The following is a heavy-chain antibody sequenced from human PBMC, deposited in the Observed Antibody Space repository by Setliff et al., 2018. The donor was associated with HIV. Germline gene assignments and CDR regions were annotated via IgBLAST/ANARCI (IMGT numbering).Heavy chain of an antibody. Sequence: ASVKVSCKASGYTFTSYGVSWVRQAPGQGLEWMGLISGYNGWTRYPQKFQGRVTMTTDTSTSTVYMELTSLTSDDTAVYYCARWLDDNSEGSYYHYMDVWGNGASVTVSS. CDR1: GYTFTSYG. V-gene: IGHV1-18*01. D-gene: IGHD6-25*01. CDR3: ARWLDDNSEGSYYHYMDV. J-gene: IGHJ6*03. CDR2: ISGYNGWT.